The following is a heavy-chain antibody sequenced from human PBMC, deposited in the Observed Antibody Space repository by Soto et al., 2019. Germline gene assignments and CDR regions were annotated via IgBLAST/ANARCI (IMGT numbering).Heavy chain of an antibody. D-gene: IGHD3-16*01. CDR1: GFTFSSYA. J-gene: IGHJ4*02. V-gene: IGHV3-30*14. CDR3: ARDPWAADY. Sequence: GGSLRLSCAASGFTFSSYAMHWVRQAPGKGLEWVAVISYDGSTFYADSVRGRFTISRDNPKNTVNLQMNSLRAEDTAVYYCARDPWAADYWGQGTLVTVSS. CDR2: ISYDGST.